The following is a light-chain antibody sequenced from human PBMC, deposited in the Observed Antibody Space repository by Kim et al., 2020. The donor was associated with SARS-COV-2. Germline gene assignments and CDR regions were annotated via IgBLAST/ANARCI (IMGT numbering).Light chain of an antibody. Sequence: QSVLTQPPSASGTPGQRVTISCSGSTSNIGDNTVTWYQHHPGTAPKLLIYTNNQRPSGVPDRFSGSKSGTSASLAISGLQSEDEANYYCAAWDDSLTGVVFGGGTQLTVL. CDR2: TNN. V-gene: IGLV1-44*01. CDR3: AAWDDSLTGVV. CDR1: TSNIGDNT. J-gene: IGLJ2*01.